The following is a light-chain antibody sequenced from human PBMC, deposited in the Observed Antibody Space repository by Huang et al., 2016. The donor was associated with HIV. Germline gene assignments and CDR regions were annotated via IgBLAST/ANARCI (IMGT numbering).Light chain of an antibody. CDR3: QQHYIFPPT. Sequence: AIQMTQPPSSLSASVGERVPISGRASQGGRSDLVWYQQRPGKAPKLLLYAASSVEDGVPSRFSGSQSGTDFTRTISSLQPEDFATYYCQQHYIFPPTFGQGTRVEIK. CDR2: AAS. J-gene: IGKJ1*01. CDR1: QGGRSD. V-gene: IGKV1-6*01.